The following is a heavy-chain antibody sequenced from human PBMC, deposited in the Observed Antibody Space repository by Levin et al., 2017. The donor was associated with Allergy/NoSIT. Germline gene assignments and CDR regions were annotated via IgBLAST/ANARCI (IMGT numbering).Heavy chain of an antibody. CDR3: ANGPRNGWYYFDY. CDR2: ISWNSDSI. D-gene: IGHD6-19*01. CDR1: GFTFDDYT. V-gene: IGHV3-9*01. Sequence: PGGSLRLSCAASGFTFDDYTMHWVRQAPGKGLEWVSGISWNSDSIGYADSVKGRFTISRDNAKNSLYLQMNSLRAEDTALYYCANGPRNGWYYFDYWGQGTLVTVSS. J-gene: IGHJ4*02.